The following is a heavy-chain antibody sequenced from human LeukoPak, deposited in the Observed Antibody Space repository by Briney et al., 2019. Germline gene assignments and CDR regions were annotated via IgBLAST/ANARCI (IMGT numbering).Heavy chain of an antibody. CDR1: GYTFTSYG. V-gene: IGHV1-2*02. J-gene: IGHJ4*02. D-gene: IGHD2-2*01. CDR2: INPNSGGT. CDR3: ATSPVVPAAIRCPDY. Sequence: VASVKVSCKASGYTFTSYGISWVRQAPGQGLEWMGWINPNSGGTNYAQKFQGRVTMTRDTSISTAYMELSRLRSDDTAVYYCATSPVVPAAIRCPDYWGQGTLVTVSS.